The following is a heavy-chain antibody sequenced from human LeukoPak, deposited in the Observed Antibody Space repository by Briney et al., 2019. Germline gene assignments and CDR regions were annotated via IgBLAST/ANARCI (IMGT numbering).Heavy chain of an antibody. D-gene: IGHD3-22*01. CDR3: ARGRSNYYDSSGSAY. V-gene: IGHV1-8*03. Sequence: ASVKVSCKASGYTFTSYDINWVRQATGQGLEWMGWMNPNSGNTGYAQKFQGRVTITRNTSISSAYMELSSLRSEDTAVYYCARGRSNYYDSSGSAYWGQGTLVTVSS. J-gene: IGHJ4*02. CDR2: MNPNSGNT. CDR1: GYTFTSYD.